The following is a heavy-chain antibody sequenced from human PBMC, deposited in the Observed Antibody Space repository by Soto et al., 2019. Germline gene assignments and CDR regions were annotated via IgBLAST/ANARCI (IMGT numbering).Heavy chain of an antibody. V-gene: IGHV4-39*01. J-gene: IGHJ4*02. CDR3: GRRVRIAVAPFD. Sequence: QLQLQESGPGLVKPSETLSLTCSASGGSISSSSYFWDWIRQPPGKGLEWIASIHSSGSTYYNPSLKSRVTISTDTSKNQFSLKLSSVTAADTAVYYCGRRVRIAVAPFDWGQGTLVTVSS. D-gene: IGHD6-19*01. CDR1: GGSISSSSYF. CDR2: IHSSGST.